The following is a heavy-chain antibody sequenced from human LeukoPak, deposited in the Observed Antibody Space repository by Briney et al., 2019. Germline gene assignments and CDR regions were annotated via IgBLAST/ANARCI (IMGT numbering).Heavy chain of an antibody. CDR2: IYYSGST. J-gene: IGHJ4*02. V-gene: IGHV4-39*07. D-gene: IGHD3-22*01. Sequence: SETLSLTCTVSGGSISSSSYYWGWIRQPPGKGLEWIGSIYYSGSTYYNPSLKSRVTISVDTSKNQFSLKLSSVTAADTAVYYCTTEYNFNYYDSSGYYYWGQGTLVTVSS. CDR1: GGSISSSSYY. CDR3: TTEYNFNYYDSSGYYY.